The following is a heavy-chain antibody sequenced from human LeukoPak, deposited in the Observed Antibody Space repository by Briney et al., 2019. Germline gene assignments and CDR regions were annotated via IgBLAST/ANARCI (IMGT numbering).Heavy chain of an antibody. CDR2: ISASTDST. CDR1: GFTIRSYA. V-gene: IGHV3-23*01. Sequence: GGSLRLSCAVSGFTIRSYAMNWVRQAPGKGLEWVSTISASTDSTYYTDFVKGRFTISRDNFRNMLHLEMNSLRADDTAVYYCAKGGAVPWTCLDYWGQGTLVTVSS. CDR3: AKGGAVPWTCLDY. D-gene: IGHD6-19*01. J-gene: IGHJ4*02.